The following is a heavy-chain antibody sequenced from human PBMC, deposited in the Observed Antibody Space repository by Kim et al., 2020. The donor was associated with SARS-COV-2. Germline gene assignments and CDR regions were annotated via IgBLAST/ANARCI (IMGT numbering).Heavy chain of an antibody. CDR1: GFTFSSYA. J-gene: IGHJ6*02. D-gene: IGHD5-12*01. V-gene: IGHV3-30-3*01. CDR3: ARDPDSGYDLYYYGMDV. Sequence: GGSLRLSCAASGFTFSSYAMHWVRQAPRKGLEWVAVISYDGSNKYYADSVKGRFTISRDNSKNTLYLQMNSLRAEDTAVYYCARDPDSGYDLYYYGMDVWGQGTTVTVSS. CDR2: ISYDGSNK.